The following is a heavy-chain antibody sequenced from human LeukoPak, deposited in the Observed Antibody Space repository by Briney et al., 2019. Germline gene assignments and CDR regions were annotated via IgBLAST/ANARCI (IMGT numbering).Heavy chain of an antibody. CDR1: GGSVSGHY. D-gene: IGHD6-19*01. J-gene: IGHJ4*02. Sequence: SETLSLTCTVSGGSVSGHYWSWIQQPPGKGLEWIGYIHYSGSTNYNPSLKSRVTISVDTSKNQFSLKLSSVTAADTAIYYCARGGSKQWLVDDSWGQGTLVTVSS. V-gene: IGHV4-59*02. CDR3: ARGGSKQWLVDDS. CDR2: IHYSGST.